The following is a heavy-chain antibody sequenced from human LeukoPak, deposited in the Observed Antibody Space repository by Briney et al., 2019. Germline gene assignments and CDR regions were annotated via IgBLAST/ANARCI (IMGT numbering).Heavy chain of an antibody. CDR3: ARFDRSGWYDY. V-gene: IGHV4-59*01. J-gene: IGHJ4*02. D-gene: IGHD6-19*01. CDR2: IYYSGST. Sequence: PSETLSLTCTVSGGSISSYYWSWLRQPPGKGLEWIGYIYYSGSTNYNPSLKSRVTISVDTSKNQFSLKLSYVTAADTAVYYCARFDRSGWYDYWGQGTLVTVSS. CDR1: GGSISSYY.